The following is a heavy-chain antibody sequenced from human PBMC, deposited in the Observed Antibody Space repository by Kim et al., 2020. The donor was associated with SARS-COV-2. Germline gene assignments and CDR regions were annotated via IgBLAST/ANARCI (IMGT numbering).Heavy chain of an antibody. CDR3: ARNRGSGWNYFDY. CDR1: GFTFSSYS. J-gene: IGHJ4*02. D-gene: IGHD6-19*01. CDR2: ISSSSSYI. Sequence: GGSLRLSCAASGFTFSSYSMNWVRQAPGKGLEWVSSISSSSSYIYYADSVKGRFTISRDNAKNLLYLQMNSLRAEDTAVYYCARNRGSGWNYFDYWGQGTLVTVSS. V-gene: IGHV3-21*01.